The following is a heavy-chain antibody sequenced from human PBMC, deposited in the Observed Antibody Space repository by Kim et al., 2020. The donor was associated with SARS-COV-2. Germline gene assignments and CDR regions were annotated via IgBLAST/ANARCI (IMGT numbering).Heavy chain of an antibody. CDR3: AREEEGIVATIQDAFDI. Sequence: ASVKVSCKASGYTFTSYAMNWVRQAPGQGLEWMGWINTNTGNPTYAQGFTGRFVFSLDTSVSTAYLQISSLKAEDTAVYYCAREEEGIVATIQDAFDIWGQGTMVTVSS. V-gene: IGHV7-4-1*02. CDR1: GYTFTSYA. CDR2: INTNTGNP. J-gene: IGHJ3*02. D-gene: IGHD5-12*01.